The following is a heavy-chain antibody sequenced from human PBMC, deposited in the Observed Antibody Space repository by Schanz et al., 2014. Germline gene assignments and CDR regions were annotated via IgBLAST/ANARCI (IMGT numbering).Heavy chain of an antibody. J-gene: IGHJ6*02. CDR2: INPSGGST. D-gene: IGHD2-8*02. Sequence: QVQPVQSGAEVKKSGASVKVSCKASGYTFTTYYIHWVRQAPGQGREWMGRINPSGGSTSYAQKFQGRVTMTRDTSTSTVYMELSSLRSDDTAVYYCVRDAGWAYWDYHGMDVWGQGTTVTVSS. V-gene: IGHV1-46*01. CDR3: VRDAGWAYWDYHGMDV. CDR1: GYTFTTYY.